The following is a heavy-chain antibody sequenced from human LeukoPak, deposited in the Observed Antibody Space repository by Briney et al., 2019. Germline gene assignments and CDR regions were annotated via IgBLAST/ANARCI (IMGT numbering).Heavy chain of an antibody. CDR2: INYSGDST. CDR3: ARVDTAMVSFDY. J-gene: IGHJ4*02. V-gene: IGHV3-23*01. Sequence: PGGSLRLSCAASEFTFSTYGMSWVRQAPGKGLEWVSGINYSGDSTYYADSVKGRFTISRDNSRNTLYLQMNSLRVEDTAVYYCARVDTAMVSFDYWGQGTLVTVSS. CDR1: EFTFSTYG. D-gene: IGHD5-18*01.